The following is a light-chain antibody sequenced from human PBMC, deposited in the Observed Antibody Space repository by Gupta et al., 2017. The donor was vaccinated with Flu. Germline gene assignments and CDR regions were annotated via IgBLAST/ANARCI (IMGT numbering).Light chain of an antibody. CDR2: EVS. CDR1: SSDIGGYNY. Sequence: QSALPQPASVSGSPGQSITISCTGSSSDIGGYNYVSWYQHEPGKAPKLMIYEVSNRPAGVSTRFSGSKAGNTASLTIFGNQPEDEAHYYCSSYTSGSTVVFGGGTKLTVL. CDR3: SSYTSGSTVV. V-gene: IGLV2-14*01. J-gene: IGLJ2*01.